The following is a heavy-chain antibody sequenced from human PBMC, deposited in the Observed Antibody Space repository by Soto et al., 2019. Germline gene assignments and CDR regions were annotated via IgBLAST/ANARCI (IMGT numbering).Heavy chain of an antibody. Sequence: PXETLSLTCTVSGVSISSSSYYWGWIRQPPGKGLEWIGSIYYSGSTYYNPSLKSRVTISVDTSKNQFSLKLSSVTAADTAVYYCARHRAARGKRKPAFWFDPWGQGTLVTVSS. CDR1: GVSISSSSYY. D-gene: IGHD6-6*01. J-gene: IGHJ5*02. V-gene: IGHV4-39*01. CDR2: IYYSGST. CDR3: ARHRAARGKRKPAFWFDP.